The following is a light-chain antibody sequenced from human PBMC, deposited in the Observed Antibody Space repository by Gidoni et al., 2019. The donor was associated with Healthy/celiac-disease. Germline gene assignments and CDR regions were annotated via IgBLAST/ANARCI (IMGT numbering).Light chain of an antibody. V-gene: IGLV4-60*03. CDR3: ETWDSNIWV. Sequence: QPVLPQSSSASASLGSSVKLTCTLRSGHSSYIIAWHQQQPGKAPRYLMKREGSGSYNKGSGVPDRFSGSSSGADRYLTISNLQSEDEADYYCETWDSNIWVFGGGTKLTVL. CDR2: REGSGSY. J-gene: IGLJ3*02. CDR1: SGHSSYI.